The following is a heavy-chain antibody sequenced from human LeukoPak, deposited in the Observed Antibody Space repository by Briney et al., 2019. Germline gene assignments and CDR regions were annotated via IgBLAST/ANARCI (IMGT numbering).Heavy chain of an antibody. CDR3: AKGETYYYDSSGFNI. CDR1: GFTFSSYG. V-gene: IGHV3-30*18. Sequence: GGSLRLSCAASGFTFSSYGMHWVRQAPGKGLEWVAVISYDGSNKYYADSVKGRFTISRDNSKNTLYLQMNSLRAEDTAVYYCAKGETYYYDSSGFNIWGQGTMVTVSS. D-gene: IGHD3-22*01. J-gene: IGHJ3*02. CDR2: ISYDGSNK.